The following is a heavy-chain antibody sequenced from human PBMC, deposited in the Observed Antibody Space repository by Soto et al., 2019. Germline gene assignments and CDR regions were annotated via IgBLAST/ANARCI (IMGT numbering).Heavy chain of an antibody. Sequence: ASVKVSCKASGYTFTSYYMHWVRQAPGQGLEWMGIINPSGGSTSYAQKFQGRVTMPRDTSTSTVYMELSSLRSEDTAVYYWARDSNRCSGGSCPRIDYSGTYYYYGMDVWGQGTTVTVSS. J-gene: IGHJ6*02. CDR2: INPSGGST. CDR3: ARDSNRCSGGSCPRIDYSGTYYYYGMDV. D-gene: IGHD2-15*01. CDR1: GYTFTSYY. V-gene: IGHV1-46*01.